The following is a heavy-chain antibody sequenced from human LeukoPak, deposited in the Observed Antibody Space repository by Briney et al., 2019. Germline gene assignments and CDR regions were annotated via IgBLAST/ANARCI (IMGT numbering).Heavy chain of an antibody. CDR2: IIPIFGTA. Sequence: ASVKVSCKASGYTFTSYDINWVRQAPGQGLEWMGGIIPIFGTANYAQKFQGRVTITTDESTSTAYMELSSLRSEDTAVYYCARTPGGSYEYYFDYWGQGTLVTVSS. CDR3: ARTPGGSYEYYFDY. D-gene: IGHD2-15*01. V-gene: IGHV1-69*05. J-gene: IGHJ4*02. CDR1: GYTFTSYD.